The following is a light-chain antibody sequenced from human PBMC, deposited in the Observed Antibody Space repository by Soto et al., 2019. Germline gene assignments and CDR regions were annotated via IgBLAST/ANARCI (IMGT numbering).Light chain of an antibody. CDR1: QSVSSY. CDR3: QQRSNGFT. V-gene: IGKV3-11*01. J-gene: IGKJ3*01. Sequence: EIVLTQSPATLSLSPGERATLSCRASQSVSSYLAWYQQKPGQAPRPLIYDASNRATGIPARFSGSGSGTDFTLTISSLEPEDFAVYYCQQRSNGFTFGPGTKVDIK. CDR2: DAS.